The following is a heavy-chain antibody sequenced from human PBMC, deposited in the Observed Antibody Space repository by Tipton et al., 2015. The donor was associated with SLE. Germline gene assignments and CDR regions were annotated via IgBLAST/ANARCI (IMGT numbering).Heavy chain of an antibody. CDR3: ARHLREWGGYYFDY. CDR2: IYASGST. D-gene: IGHD3-16*01. J-gene: IGHJ4*02. Sequence: TLSLTCTVSGGSISSYYWSWIRQAAGKGLQWIGRIYASGSTNYNPSLKSRVTMSVDTSKNHFSLKLSSVTAADTAVYYCARHLREWGGYYFDYWGQGTLVTVSS. CDR1: GGSISSYY. V-gene: IGHV4-4*07.